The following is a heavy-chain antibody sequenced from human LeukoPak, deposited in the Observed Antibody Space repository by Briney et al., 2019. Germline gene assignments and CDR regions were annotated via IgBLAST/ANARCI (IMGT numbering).Heavy chain of an antibody. D-gene: IGHD4-17*01. CDR3: ARDESGDYLAGRVGAFDI. J-gene: IGHJ3*02. CDR1: RYTFTDYY. Sequence: AASVKVSCKASRYTFTDYYLHWVRQAPGQGLEWMGWINPNTGDTTYAQPFQGRVTLTRDTSISTAYMELTSLRSDDTAVYYCARDESGDYLAGRVGAFDIWGQGTMVTVSS. CDR2: INPNTGDT. V-gene: IGHV1-2*02.